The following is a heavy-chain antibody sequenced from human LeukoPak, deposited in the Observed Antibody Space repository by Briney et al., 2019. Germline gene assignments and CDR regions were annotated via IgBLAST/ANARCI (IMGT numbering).Heavy chain of an antibody. CDR1: GGTFSSYA. V-gene: IGHV1-69*01. CDR3: ATRGGYDFWGGYFDY. Sequence: ASVKVSCKASGGTFSSYAISWVRQAPGQGLEWMGGIIPIFGTANYAQKFQGRVTITADESTSTAYMELSSLRSEDTAVYYCATRGGYDFWGGYFDYWGQGTLVTVSS. CDR2: IIPIFGTA. J-gene: IGHJ4*02. D-gene: IGHD3-3*01.